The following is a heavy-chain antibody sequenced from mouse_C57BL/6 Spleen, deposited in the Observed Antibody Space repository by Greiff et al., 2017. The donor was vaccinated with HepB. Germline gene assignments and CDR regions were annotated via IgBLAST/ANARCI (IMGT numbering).Heavy chain of an antibody. CDR2: IYPRSGNT. J-gene: IGHJ4*01. D-gene: IGHD4-1*02. CDR3: ARKGNWDVEYYYAMDY. CDR1: GYTFTSYG. Sequence: VQLQQSGAELARPGASVKLSCKASGYTFTSYGISWVKQRTGQGLEWIGEIYPRSGNTYYNEKFKGKATLTADKSSSTAYMELRSLTSEDSAVYCCARKGNWDVEYYYAMDYWGQGTSVTVSS. V-gene: IGHV1-81*01.